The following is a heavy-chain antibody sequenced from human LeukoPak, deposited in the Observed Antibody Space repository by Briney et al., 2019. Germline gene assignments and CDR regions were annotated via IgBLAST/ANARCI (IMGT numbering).Heavy chain of an antibody. CDR2: IKQDGSEK. Sequence: GGSLRLSCAASGFNFSDHWMHWVRQAPGKGLEWVANIKQDGSEKYYVDSVKGRFTISRDNAKNSLYLQMNSLRAEDTAVYYCARGRIRVTMVRGVFFDYWGQGTLVTVSS. CDR1: GFNFSDHW. D-gene: IGHD3-10*01. V-gene: IGHV3-7*03. J-gene: IGHJ4*02. CDR3: ARGRIRVTMVRGVFFDY.